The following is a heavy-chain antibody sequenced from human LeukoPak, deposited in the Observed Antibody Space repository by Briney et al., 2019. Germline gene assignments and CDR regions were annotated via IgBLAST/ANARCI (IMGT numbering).Heavy chain of an antibody. Sequence: GGSLRLSCAASGFTFSSYEMNWVRPAPGKGLEWVSYISSSGGTIYYADSVKGRFTISRDNAKNSLYPQMNSLRAEDTAVYYCARAVLYYYYGMDVWGQGTTVTVSS. V-gene: IGHV3-48*03. CDR2: ISSSGGTI. J-gene: IGHJ6*02. CDR1: GFTFSSYE. CDR3: ARAVLYYYYGMDV.